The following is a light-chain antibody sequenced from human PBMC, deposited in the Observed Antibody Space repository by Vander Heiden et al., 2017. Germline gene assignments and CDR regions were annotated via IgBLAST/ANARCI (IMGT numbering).Light chain of an antibody. CDR2: DVS. CDR3: CSYASTYTLV. J-gene: IGLJ1*01. CDR1: SSDVGGYNY. Sequence: QSALTQPRSVSGSPGQSVTISCTGTSSDVGGYNYVSWYQQHPGNAPKLMIYDVSKRPSGVPDRFSGSKSGNTASLTISGLQAEDEADYYCCSYASTYTLVFGTGTKVT. V-gene: IGLV2-11*01.